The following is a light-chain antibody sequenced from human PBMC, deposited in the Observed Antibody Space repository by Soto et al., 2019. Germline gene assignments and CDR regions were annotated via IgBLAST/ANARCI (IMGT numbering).Light chain of an antibody. V-gene: IGKV3-11*01. J-gene: IGKJ5*01. CDR1: QSVSSY. CDR3: QQRSNWPPIT. CDR2: DAS. Sequence: EIVLTQSPATLSLSPGERATLSCRASQSVSSYLVWYQQKPGQAPRLLIYDASNRATGIPARFSGSGSGTDFTLTISSLEPEYFAVYYCQQRSNWPPITFGQGTRLEIK.